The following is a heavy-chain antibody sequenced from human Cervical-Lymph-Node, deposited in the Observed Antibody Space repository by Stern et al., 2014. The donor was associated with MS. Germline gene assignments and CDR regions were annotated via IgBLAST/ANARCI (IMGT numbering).Heavy chain of an antibody. V-gene: IGHV2-5*02. Sequence: QITLKESGPTLMKPTQTLTLTCTFSGFSLSTNGVGVGWIRQPPGKALEWLALLYWDDDKRYSPSLESRLTITKGTSKNQVVLKMTNMDPVDTATYYCARTHMFWFGESERAFDYWGQGTLVTVSS. J-gene: IGHJ4*02. D-gene: IGHD3-10*01. CDR1: GFSLSTNGVG. CDR2: LYWDDDK. CDR3: ARTHMFWFGESERAFDY.